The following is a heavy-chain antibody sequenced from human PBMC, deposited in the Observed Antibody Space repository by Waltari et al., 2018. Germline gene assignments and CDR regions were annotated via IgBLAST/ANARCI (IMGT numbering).Heavy chain of an antibody. CDR1: GGSFSGYY. CDR3: ARGRGVAGYYYYYYMDV. D-gene: IGHD6-19*01. J-gene: IGHJ6*03. V-gene: IGHV4-34*01. Sequence: QVQLQQWGAGLLKPSETLSLTCAVYGGSFSGYYWSWIRQPPGRGLEWIGEINQSGSTNSNPSRKSRVTISVDTSKNQFSLKLSSVTAADTSVYYCARGRGVAGYYYYYYMDVWGKGTTVTVSS. CDR2: INQSGST.